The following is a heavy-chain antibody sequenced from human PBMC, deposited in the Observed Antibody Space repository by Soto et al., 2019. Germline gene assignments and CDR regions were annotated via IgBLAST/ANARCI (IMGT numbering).Heavy chain of an antibody. D-gene: IGHD3-10*01. Sequence: SETLSLTCTVSGGSISRYYWSWIRQPPGKGLEWIGFVYNSGSTYYNPSLKSRVTISVDTSKNQFSLKLSSVSAADTAVYYCASMGYYYGSGSYPLDYWGQGTLVTVSS. J-gene: IGHJ4*02. CDR1: GGSISRYY. V-gene: IGHV4-59*08. CDR3: ASMGYYYGSGSYPLDY. CDR2: VYNSGST.